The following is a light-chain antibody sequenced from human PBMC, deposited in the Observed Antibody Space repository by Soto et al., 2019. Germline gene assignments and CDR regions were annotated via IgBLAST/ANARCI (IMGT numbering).Light chain of an antibody. V-gene: IGLV1-36*01. J-gene: IGLJ3*02. CDR2: YDD. CDR3: ATWDDSLNGPV. Sequence: QSVLTQPPSVSEAPRQRVTISCSGSSSNIGNNAVNWYQQLPGKAPKVVIYYDDLLASGGSDRFSGSKSGTSASLAISGLQSEDEAEYYCATWDDSLNGPVFGGATKLTVL. CDR1: SSNIGNNA.